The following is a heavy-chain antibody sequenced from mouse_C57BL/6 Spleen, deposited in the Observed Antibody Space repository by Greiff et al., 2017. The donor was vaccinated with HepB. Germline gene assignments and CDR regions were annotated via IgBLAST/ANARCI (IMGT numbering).Heavy chain of an antibody. CDR2: INPNNGGT. V-gene: IGHV1-26*01. CDR1: GYTFTDYY. Sequence: EVQLQQSGPELVKPGASVKISCKASGYTFTDYYMNWVKQSHGKSLEWIGDINPNNGGTSYNQKFKGKATLTVDKSSSTAYMELRSLTSEDSAVFYCARGYNNVYWYFDVWGTGTTVTVSS. D-gene: IGHD1-3*01. J-gene: IGHJ1*03. CDR3: ARGYNNVYWYFDV.